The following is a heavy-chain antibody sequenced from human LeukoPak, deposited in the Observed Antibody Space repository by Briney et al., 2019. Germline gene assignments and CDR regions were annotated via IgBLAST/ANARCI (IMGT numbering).Heavy chain of an antibody. J-gene: IGHJ5*02. CDR1: GFTFSSYS. D-gene: IGHD5-18*01. CDR3: ARDTGGYSYGYNWFDP. Sequence: PGGSLRLSCAASGFTFSSYSMNWVRQAPGKGLEWVSSISSSSSYIYYADSVKGRFTISRDNAKNSLYLQMNSLRAEDTAVYYCARDTGGYSYGYNWFDPWGQGTPVTVSS. CDR2: ISSSSSYI. V-gene: IGHV3-21*01.